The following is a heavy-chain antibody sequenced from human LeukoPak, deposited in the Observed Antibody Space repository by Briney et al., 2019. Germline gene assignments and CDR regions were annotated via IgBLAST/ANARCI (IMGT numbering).Heavy chain of an antibody. J-gene: IGHJ4*02. V-gene: IGHV3-30*04. Sequence: GGSLRLSCAASGFTFSNYAMHWVRPAPGKGLERLALISYDGSNKHYADSVKGRFTIYRDNSKNTLYLQMNSLRPEDTAVYYCARARFGYNRGPFDYWGQGILVTVSS. D-gene: IGHD5-24*01. CDR1: GFTFSNYA. CDR3: ARARFGYNRGPFDY. CDR2: ISYDGSNK.